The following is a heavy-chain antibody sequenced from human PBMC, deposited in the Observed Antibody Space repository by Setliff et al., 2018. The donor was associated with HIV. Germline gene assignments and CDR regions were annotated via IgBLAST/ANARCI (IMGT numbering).Heavy chain of an antibody. CDR1: GFTVSSNY. CDR3: ARGGGLAY. V-gene: IGHV3-66*02. D-gene: IGHD3-16*01. CDR2: IYTDGNT. Sequence: VGSLRLSCAVSGFTVSSNYMSWVRQAPGKGLEWVSVIYTDGNTNYADSVKGRFIISRDNSKDTLYLQMNNLRTEDSALYYCARGGGLAYWGQGTLVTVSS. J-gene: IGHJ4*02.